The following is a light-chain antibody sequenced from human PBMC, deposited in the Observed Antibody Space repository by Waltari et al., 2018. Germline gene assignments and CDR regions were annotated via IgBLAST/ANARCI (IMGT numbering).Light chain of an antibody. CDR1: SLRSDY. V-gene: IGLV3-19*01. CDR3: NSRDSSGNHWV. Sequence: SSELTQDPAVSVALGQTVRITCQGDSLRSDYASWYQQKPVQAPVLVIYGKNNRPSGIPDRFSGSSSGNTASLTITGAQAEDEADYYCNSRDSSGNHWVFGGGTKLTVL. J-gene: IGLJ3*02. CDR2: GKN.